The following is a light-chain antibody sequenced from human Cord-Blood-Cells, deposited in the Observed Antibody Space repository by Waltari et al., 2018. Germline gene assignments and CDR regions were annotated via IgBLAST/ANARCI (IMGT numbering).Light chain of an antibody. CDR3: SSHTSSSTLV. CDR2: DVS. J-gene: IGLJ3*02. CDR1: SRDVGGYNY. V-gene: IGLV2-14*01. Sequence: QSALTQPASVSGSPGQSITISCTGTSRDVGGYNYVSWYQQHPGKAPKLMIYDVSKRPSGVSNRFSGSKSGNTASLTISGLQAEDEADYYCSSHTSSSTLVFGGGTKLTVL.